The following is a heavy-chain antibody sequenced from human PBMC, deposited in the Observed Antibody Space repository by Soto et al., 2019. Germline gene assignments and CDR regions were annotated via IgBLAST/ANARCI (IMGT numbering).Heavy chain of an antibody. CDR2: INAGNGNT. CDR1: GYTFTTYG. CDR3: ARAHIVVVPAAMSG. D-gene: IGHD2-2*01. J-gene: IGHJ4*02. V-gene: IGHV1-3*01. Sequence: ASVKVSCKASGYTFTTYGIHWVRQAPGQRLEWMGWINAGNGNTKYSQKFQGRVTITRDTSASTAYMELSSLRSEDTAVYYCARAHIVVVPAAMSGWGQGTLVTVSS.